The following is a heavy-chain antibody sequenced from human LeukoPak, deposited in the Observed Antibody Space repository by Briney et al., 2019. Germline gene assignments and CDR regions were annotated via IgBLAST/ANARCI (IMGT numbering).Heavy chain of an antibody. D-gene: IGHD2-21*02. V-gene: IGHV4-59*01. CDR3: ARRVEYCGGDCTYYFDY. CDR2: IYYSGST. Sequence: SETLSLTCTVSGGSISSYYWSWTRQPPGKGLEWIGYIYYSGSTNYNPSLKSRVTISVDTSKNQFSLKLSSVTAADTAVYYCARRVEYCGGDCTYYFDYWGQGTLVTVSS. J-gene: IGHJ4*02. CDR1: GGSISSYY.